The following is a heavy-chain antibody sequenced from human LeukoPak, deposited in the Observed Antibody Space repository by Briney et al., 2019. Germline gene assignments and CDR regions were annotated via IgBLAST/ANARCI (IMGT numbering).Heavy chain of an antibody. J-gene: IGHJ5*02. CDR1: GGSISSSSFY. D-gene: IGHD2-21*01. Sequence: PSETLSLTCTAFGGSISSSSFYWGWIRQPPGMGLEWIGSVYYSRSRSTFYNPSLRSRLTISVDTSQNQFSLKLRSVTAADTAVYFCARGSFGGASYLDPWGQGTLVTVSS. CDR2: VYYSRSRST. V-gene: IGHV4-39*01. CDR3: ARGSFGGASYLDP.